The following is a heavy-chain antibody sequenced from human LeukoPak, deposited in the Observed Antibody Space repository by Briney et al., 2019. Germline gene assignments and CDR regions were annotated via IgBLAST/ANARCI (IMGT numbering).Heavy chain of an antibody. Sequence: SETLSLTCTVSGGSISSSSYYWGWIRQPPGKGLEWIGSIYYSGSTYYNPSLKSRVTISVDTSKNQFSLKLSSVTAADTAVYYCARAVTYGDYYFDYWGQGTLVTVSS. V-gene: IGHV4-39*07. J-gene: IGHJ4*02. CDR3: ARAVTYGDYYFDY. D-gene: IGHD4-17*01. CDR1: GGSISSSSYY. CDR2: IYYSGST.